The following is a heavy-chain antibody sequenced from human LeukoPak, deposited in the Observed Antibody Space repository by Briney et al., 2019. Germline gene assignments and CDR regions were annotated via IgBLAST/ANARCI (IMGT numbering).Heavy chain of an antibody. V-gene: IGHV3-23*01. D-gene: IGHD6-13*01. J-gene: IGHJ5*02. Sequence: PSETLSLTCTVSGGSISSYYWSWVRQAPGKGLEWVSSISGSGDSTWYADSVKGRFTISRDNSKNTLSLQMNSLRAEDTAVYYCAKLVPSWGQGTLVTVSS. CDR2: ISGSGDST. CDR1: GGSISSYY. CDR3: AKLVPS.